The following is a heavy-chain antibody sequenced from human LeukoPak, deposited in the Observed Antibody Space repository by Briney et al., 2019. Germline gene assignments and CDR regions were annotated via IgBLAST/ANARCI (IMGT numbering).Heavy chain of an antibody. D-gene: IGHD2-2*01. V-gene: IGHV4-39*07. Sequence: SETLSLTCTVSGGSISSSSYYWGWIRQPPGKGLEWIGNIDYSWSTYYNPSLKSRVTISVDTSKNQFSLKLSSVTAADTAVYYCARAPPSYCSSTSCSGDFDYWGQGTLVTVSS. CDR1: GGSISSSSYY. J-gene: IGHJ4*02. CDR2: IDYSWST. CDR3: ARAPPSYCSSTSCSGDFDY.